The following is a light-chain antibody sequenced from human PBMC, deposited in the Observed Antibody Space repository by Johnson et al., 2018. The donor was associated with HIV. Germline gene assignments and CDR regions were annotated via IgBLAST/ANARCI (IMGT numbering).Light chain of an antibody. CDR1: NSNIGNNY. CDR3: GTWDSSLSAYV. Sequence: QSVLTQPPSVSAAPGQKVTISCSGSNSNIGNNYVSWYQQLPGTAPKLLIYENNKRPSGIPARFSGSKSGTSATLGITGLQTRDEADYYCGTWDSSLSAYVFGTGTKVTVL. CDR2: ENN. J-gene: IGLJ1*01. V-gene: IGLV1-51*02.